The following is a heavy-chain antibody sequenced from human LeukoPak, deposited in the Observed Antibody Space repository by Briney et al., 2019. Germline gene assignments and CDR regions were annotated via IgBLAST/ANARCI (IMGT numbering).Heavy chain of an antibody. Sequence: PSETLSLTCAVYGGSFSGYYWSWIRQPPGKGLEWIGEINHRGSTNYNPSLKSRVTISVDTSKNQFSLKLSSVTAADTAVYYCARGQGDDFWSGYYLDYYYYGMDVWGQGTTVTVSS. CDR2: INHRGST. D-gene: IGHD3-3*01. CDR1: GGSFSGYY. J-gene: IGHJ6*02. CDR3: ARGQGDDFWSGYYLDYYYYGMDV. V-gene: IGHV4-34*01.